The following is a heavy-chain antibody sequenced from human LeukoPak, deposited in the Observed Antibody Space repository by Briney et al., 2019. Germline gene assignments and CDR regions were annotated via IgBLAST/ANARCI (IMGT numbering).Heavy chain of an antibody. V-gene: IGHV3-48*03. J-gene: IGHJ3*02. Sequence: GGSLRLSCAASGFTFSNYEMNWVRQAPGKGLEWISHISNFGDIIHYADSVEGRFTISRDNAKNSLYLQMNSLRAEDTAVYYCAKPRGDGYNFDAFDIWGQGTMVTVSS. CDR2: ISNFGDII. CDR3: AKPRGDGYNFDAFDI. D-gene: IGHD5-24*01. CDR1: GFTFSNYE.